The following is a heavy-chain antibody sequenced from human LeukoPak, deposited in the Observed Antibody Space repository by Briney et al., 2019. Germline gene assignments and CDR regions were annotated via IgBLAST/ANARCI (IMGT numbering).Heavy chain of an antibody. J-gene: IGHJ4*02. D-gene: IGHD3-16*02. CDR2: INHSGST. CDR3: ARGIPGRSIDY. CDR1: GFTFSDYY. Sequence: PGGSLRLSCAASGFTFSDYYMSWIRQPPGKGLEWIGEINHSGSTNYNPSLKSRVTISVDTSKNQFSLRLTSVTAADTAVYYCARGIPGRSIDYWGQGNLVTVSS. V-gene: IGHV4-34*01.